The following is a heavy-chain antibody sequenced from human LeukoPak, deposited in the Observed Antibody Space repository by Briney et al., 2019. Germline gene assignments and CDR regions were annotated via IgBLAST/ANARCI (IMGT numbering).Heavy chain of an antibody. D-gene: IGHD6-25*01. Sequence: GGSLRLSCAASGFTFSSYWMSWVRQAPGKGLEWVANINEHGSEIYYVDSVKGRVTISRDNAKNSLYLQMNSLRVEDTAVYYLSRDQRLMAYCRSIACYPLYFGYWGEGALVSVS. CDR2: INEHGSEI. V-gene: IGHV3-7*01. CDR3: SRDQRLMAYCRSIACYPLYFGY. CDR1: GFTFSSYW. J-gene: IGHJ4*02.